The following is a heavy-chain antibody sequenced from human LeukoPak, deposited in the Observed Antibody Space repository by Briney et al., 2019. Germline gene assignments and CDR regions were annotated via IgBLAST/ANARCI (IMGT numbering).Heavy chain of an antibody. CDR1: GFTFSSYA. CDR2: ISSRGRYT. J-gene: IGHJ4*02. D-gene: IGHD1-14*01. Sequence: PGGSLRLSCATSGFTFSSYAMSWVRQAPGKGLEWVSNISSRGRYTYYADSVKGRFTISRDNSKNTLYLQMNNLRVEDTAVYYCARASGHLDYWGQGTLVTVSS. V-gene: IGHV3-23*01. CDR3: ARASGHLDY.